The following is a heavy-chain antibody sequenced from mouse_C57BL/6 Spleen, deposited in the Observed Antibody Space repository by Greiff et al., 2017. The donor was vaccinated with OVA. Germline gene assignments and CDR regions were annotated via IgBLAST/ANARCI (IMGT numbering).Heavy chain of an antibody. CDR2: LYPGDGDT. CDR1: GYAFSSSW. Sequence: VKLMESGPELVKPGASVKISCKASGYAFSSSWMNWVKQRPGKGLEWIGRLYPGDGDTNYNGKFKGKATLTADKSSSTAYMQLSSLTSEDAAVYFCARSVTGTFDYWGQGTTLTVSS. CDR3: ARSVTGTFDY. D-gene: IGHD4-1*01. J-gene: IGHJ2*01. V-gene: IGHV1-82*01.